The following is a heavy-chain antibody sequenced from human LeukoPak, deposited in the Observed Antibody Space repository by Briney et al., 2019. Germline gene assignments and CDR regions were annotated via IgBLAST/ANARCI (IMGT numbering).Heavy chain of an antibody. Sequence: ASVKVSCKASGYTFTSYYMHWVRQAPGQGLEWMGWIKTNSGATDYAQNFEARVTMTRDTSSGTAYLDLSGLTSDDTAVYYCARGRRILGGPENAGDFFDYWGQGTLVIVSS. CDR2: IKTNSGAT. V-gene: IGHV1-2*02. J-gene: IGHJ4*01. D-gene: IGHD3-16*01. CDR1: GYTFTSYY. CDR3: ARGRRILGGPENAGDFFDY.